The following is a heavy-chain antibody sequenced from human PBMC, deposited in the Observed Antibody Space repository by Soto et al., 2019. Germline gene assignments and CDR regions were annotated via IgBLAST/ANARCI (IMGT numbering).Heavy chain of an antibody. V-gene: IGHV5-51*01. D-gene: IGHD3-3*01. J-gene: IGHJ6*03. CDR1: GYSFTSYW. CDR3: ARQTYYDFWSGENYYYYYMDV. CDR2: IYPGDSDT. Sequence: GESLKISCKGSGYSFTSYWIGWVRQMPGKGQEWMGIIYPGDSDTRYSPSFQGQVTISADKSISTAYLQWSSLKASDTAMYYCARQTYYDFWSGENYYYYYMDVWGKGTTVTVSS.